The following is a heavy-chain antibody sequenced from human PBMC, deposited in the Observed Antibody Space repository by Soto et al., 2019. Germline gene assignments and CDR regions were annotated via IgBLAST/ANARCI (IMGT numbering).Heavy chain of an antibody. CDR2: IYISGNT. J-gene: IGHJ5*02. CDR3: ASGQRFSDCFDP. Sequence: SETLSLTCSVSGGTISGYYWTWIRQPAGKGLEWIGRIYISGNTKYNPSLQSRVTMSLDRSNNQFSLALTSVSPTDTPVSYCASGQRFSDCFDPWGQGTLVTVSS. V-gene: IGHV4-4*07. CDR1: GGTISGYY. D-gene: IGHD3-3*02.